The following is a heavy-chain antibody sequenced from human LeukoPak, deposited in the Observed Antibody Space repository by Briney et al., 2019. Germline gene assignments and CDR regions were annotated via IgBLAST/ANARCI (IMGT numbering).Heavy chain of an antibody. V-gene: IGHV3-69-1*02. CDR2: IWKNII. CDR3: ARDRDYAFDY. D-gene: IGHD4-17*01. CDR1: GFTYDDYA. Sequence: GGSLRLSCAGSGFTYDDYAMHWVRQAPGKGLEWVSYIWKNIIYYPDSVRGRFTISRDDAKNSLFLQMNSLRAEDTAVYYCARDRDYAFDYWGQGTLVTVSS. J-gene: IGHJ4*02.